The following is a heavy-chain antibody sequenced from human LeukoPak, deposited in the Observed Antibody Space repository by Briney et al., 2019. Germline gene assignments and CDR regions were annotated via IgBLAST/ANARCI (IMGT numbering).Heavy chain of an antibody. J-gene: IGHJ1*01. D-gene: IGHD1-26*01. CDR2: INSDGSST. CDR1: GFTFSSYW. CDR3: ARDRGSYSGSYREYFQH. V-gene: IGHV3-74*01. Sequence: GGSLRLSCAASGFTFSSYWMHWVRQDPGKGLVWVSRINSDGSSTSYADSVKGRFTISRDNAKNTLYLQMNSLRAEDTAVYYCARDRGSYSGSYREYFQHWGQGTLVTVSS.